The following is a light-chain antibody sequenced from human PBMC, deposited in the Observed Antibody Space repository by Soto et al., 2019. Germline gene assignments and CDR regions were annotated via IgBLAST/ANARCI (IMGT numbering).Light chain of an antibody. CDR3: QQRSSWPPVT. CDR2: DAS. V-gene: IGKV3-11*01. CDR1: QSINRY. J-gene: IGKJ4*01. Sequence: EIVLTQSPATLSLSPGERATLSCRASQSINRYLAWYQQKPGQAPRLLIYDASNRATGIPARFSGSGSEPDFNLTISSLEPDDFAVYYGQQRSSWPPVTFGVGTKVEIK.